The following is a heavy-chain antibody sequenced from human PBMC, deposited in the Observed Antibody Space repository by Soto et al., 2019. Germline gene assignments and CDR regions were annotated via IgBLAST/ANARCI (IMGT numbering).Heavy chain of an antibody. J-gene: IGHJ6*02. D-gene: IGHD3-10*01. CDR1: GDSVSSNSTA. V-gene: IGHV6-1*01. Sequence: PSQTLSLTCAISGDSVSSNSTAWSWIRQSPSRGLEWLGRTYYRSKWYNDYAVSVKSRITINPDTSKNQFSLQLNSVTPEDTAIYYCARYRGGKRGMDVWGQGTTVPVSS. CDR3: ARYRGGKRGMDV. CDR2: TYYRSKWYN.